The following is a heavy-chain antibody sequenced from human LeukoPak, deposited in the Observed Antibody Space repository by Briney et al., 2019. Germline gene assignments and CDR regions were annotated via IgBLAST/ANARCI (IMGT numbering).Heavy chain of an antibody. Sequence: GGSLRLSCVGSGFTFSDAWMSWVRQAPGKGLEWVGRIKSNSDGGTIDYAAPVKGRFTISRDDSRNTLYLQMNSLKTEDTAVYYCTTRRQDGWWGQGTLVTVS. CDR1: GFTFSDAW. D-gene: IGHD2-15*01. CDR3: TTRRQDGW. J-gene: IGHJ4*02. V-gene: IGHV3-15*01. CDR2: IKSNSDGGTI.